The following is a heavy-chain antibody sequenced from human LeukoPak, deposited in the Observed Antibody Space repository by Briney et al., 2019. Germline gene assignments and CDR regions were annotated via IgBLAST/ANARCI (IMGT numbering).Heavy chain of an antibody. J-gene: IGHJ4*02. V-gene: IGHV1-69*05. Sequence: GASVKVSCKASGGTFSSYAISWVRQAPGQGLEWMGGIIPIFGTANYAQKFQGRVTITTDESTSTAYMELSSLRSEDTAVYYCARLDAREFNDWGQGTLVTVSS. CDR2: IIPIFGTA. CDR3: ARLDAREFND. D-gene: IGHD3-10*01. CDR1: GGTFSSYA.